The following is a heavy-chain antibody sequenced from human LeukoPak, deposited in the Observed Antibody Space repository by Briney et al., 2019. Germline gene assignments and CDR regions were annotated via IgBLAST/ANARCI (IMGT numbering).Heavy chain of an antibody. CDR3: ARDLRYFDWLPFDL. J-gene: IGHJ2*01. V-gene: IGHV4-38-2*02. CDR1: GYSISSGYY. CDR2: IYHSGST. Sequence: SETLSLTCTVSGYSISSGYYWGWIRQPPGKGLEWIGSIYHSGSTYYNPSLKSRVTISVDTSKNQFSLKLSSVTAADTAVYYCARDLRYFDWLPFDLWGRGTLVTVSS. D-gene: IGHD3-9*01.